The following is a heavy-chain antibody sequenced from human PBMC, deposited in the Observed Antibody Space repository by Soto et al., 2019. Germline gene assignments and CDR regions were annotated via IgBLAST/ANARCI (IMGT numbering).Heavy chain of an antibody. Sequence: SETLSLTCTVSGGSISSNSAYWGWIRQPPGKGLEWIGSIYYTGTTHYNPSLKSRVTISVDKSKNQFSLKLSSVTAADTAVYYCARASGGQQLVFDYWGQGTLVTVSS. V-gene: IGHV4-39*07. CDR1: GGSISSNSAY. CDR2: IYYTGTT. J-gene: IGHJ4*02. CDR3: ARASGGQQLVFDY. D-gene: IGHD6-13*01.